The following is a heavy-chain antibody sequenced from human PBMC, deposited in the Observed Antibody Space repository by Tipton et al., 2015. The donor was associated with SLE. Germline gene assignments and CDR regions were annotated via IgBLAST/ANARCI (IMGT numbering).Heavy chain of an antibody. J-gene: IGHJ4*02. CDR2: IYYSGGT. D-gene: IGHD4-17*01. CDR1: TYSISNGHY. CDR3: ARDDPDGESRGIPGDY. V-gene: IGHV4-59*11. Sequence: TLSLTCSVSTYSISNGHYWSWIRQSPEKGLEYIGYIYYSGGTNYNPSLKSRVTISVDTSKNQFSLRLTSVTAADTAMYYCARDDPDGESRGIPGDYWGQGTLVTVSS.